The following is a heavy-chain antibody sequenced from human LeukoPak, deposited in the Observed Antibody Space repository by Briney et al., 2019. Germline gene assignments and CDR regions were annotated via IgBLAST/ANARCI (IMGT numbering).Heavy chain of an antibody. CDR1: GGTFSSYA. Sequence: ASVKVSCKASGGTFSSYAISWVRQAPGQGLEWMGGIIPILGTANYAQKFQGRVTITADKSTSTAYMELSSLRSEDTAVYYCARRKIKVDYYDSSGSSDYWGQGTLVTVSS. CDR3: ARRKIKVDYYDSSGSSDY. D-gene: IGHD3-22*01. V-gene: IGHV1-69*06. CDR2: IIPILGTA. J-gene: IGHJ4*02.